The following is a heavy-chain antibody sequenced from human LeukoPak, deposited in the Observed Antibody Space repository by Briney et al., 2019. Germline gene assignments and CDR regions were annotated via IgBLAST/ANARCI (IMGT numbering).Heavy chain of an antibody. CDR3: AKGNSSGWFTNWFDP. Sequence: GGSLRLSCAASGFTFDDYAMHWVRHAPGKGLEWVSGISWNSGSIVYADSVKGRFTISRDNAKNSLYLQMNSLRAEDMALYYCAKGNSSGWFTNWFDPWGQGPLVTVSS. CDR1: GFTFDDYA. J-gene: IGHJ5*02. CDR2: ISWNSGSI. V-gene: IGHV3-9*03. D-gene: IGHD6-19*01.